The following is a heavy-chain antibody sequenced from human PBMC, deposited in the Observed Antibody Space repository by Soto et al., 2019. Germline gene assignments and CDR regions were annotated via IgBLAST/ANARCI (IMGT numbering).Heavy chain of an antibody. CDR2: IIPIFGTA. Sequence: QVQLVQSGAEVKKPGSSVKVSCKASGGTFSSYAISWVRQAPGQGLEWMGGIIPIFGTANYAQKFQGRVTITADESTNAAYMELSSLRSEDTAVYYCAREVQNDFWSGYSLNYYYYDGMDVWGQGTTFTVSS. CDR3: AREVQNDFWSGYSLNYYYYDGMDV. D-gene: IGHD3-3*01. CDR1: GGTFSSYA. V-gene: IGHV1-69*01. J-gene: IGHJ6*02.